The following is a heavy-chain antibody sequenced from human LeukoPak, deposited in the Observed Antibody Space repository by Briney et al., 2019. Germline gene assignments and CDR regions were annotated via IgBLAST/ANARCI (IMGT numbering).Heavy chain of an antibody. CDR2: IYSGGST. V-gene: IGHV3-53*01. CDR1: GFTFSSYW. D-gene: IGHD5-18*01. J-gene: IGHJ6*02. CDR3: AREGYSYGPSADYYGMDV. Sequence: PGGSLRLSCAASGFTFSSYWMSWVRQAPGKGLEWVSVIYSGGSTYYADSVKGRFTISRDNSKNTLYLQMNSLRAEDTAVYYCAREGYSYGPSADYYGMDVWGQGTTVTVSS.